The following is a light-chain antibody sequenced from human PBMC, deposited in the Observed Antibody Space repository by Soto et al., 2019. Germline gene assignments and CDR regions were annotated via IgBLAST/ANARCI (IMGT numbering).Light chain of an antibody. J-gene: IGKJ1*01. V-gene: IGKV3-20*01. CDR3: QHYGYPQWT. Sequence: EIVLTQSPGTLSLSPGERATLSCRASQSGRDMYSAWYQQKPGQPPRLLIYGVSSRAYGIPDRFSGSGSGTDFTLTISRLEPEDFAVYYCQHYGYPQWTFGQGTKVDIK. CDR2: GVS. CDR1: QSGRDMY.